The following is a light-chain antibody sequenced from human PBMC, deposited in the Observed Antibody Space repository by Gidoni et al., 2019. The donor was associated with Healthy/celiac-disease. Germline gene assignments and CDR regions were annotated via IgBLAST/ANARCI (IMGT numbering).Light chain of an antibody. CDR2: DAS. CDR3: QQYDNLPLT. V-gene: IGKV1-33*01. Sequence: DIKLTTSPSSLSASVGDRVTITCQASQDISNYLNWYQQKPGKAHKLLIYDASNLETGVPSRFSGSGSGTDFTFTISSLQPEDIATYYCQQYDNLPLTFGGGTKVEIK. J-gene: IGKJ4*01. CDR1: QDISNY.